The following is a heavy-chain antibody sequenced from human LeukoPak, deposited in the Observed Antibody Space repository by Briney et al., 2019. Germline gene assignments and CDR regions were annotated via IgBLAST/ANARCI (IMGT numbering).Heavy chain of an antibody. Sequence: ASVKVSCKASGYIFSSNDINCVRQAAGQGLEWMGWMNPNSGGTGYTQKFQGRVAMTRSTSITTAYMELSSLRSEDTAVYYCARGPFGSGSFLDYWGQGTLVTVSS. J-gene: IGHJ4*02. V-gene: IGHV1-8*01. CDR3: ARGPFGSGSFLDY. CDR1: GYIFSSND. D-gene: IGHD3-10*01. CDR2: MNPNSGGT.